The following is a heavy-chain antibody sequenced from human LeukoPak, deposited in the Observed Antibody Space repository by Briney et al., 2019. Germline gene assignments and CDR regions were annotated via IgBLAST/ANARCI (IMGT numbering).Heavy chain of an antibody. CDR1: RYTFTRYG. Sequence: ASLKGSCTASRYTFTRYGISWVREAPGHGLEWMGWIIAYNGNTNYAQKVQGSVTMTTGTYRSTAYMELWSLRSDDTAVYYCARVRWFGSGGPFDIWGQGTMVNVSS. V-gene: IGHV1-18*01. CDR3: ARVRWFGSGGPFDI. J-gene: IGHJ3*02. D-gene: IGHD3-10*01. CDR2: IIAYNGNT.